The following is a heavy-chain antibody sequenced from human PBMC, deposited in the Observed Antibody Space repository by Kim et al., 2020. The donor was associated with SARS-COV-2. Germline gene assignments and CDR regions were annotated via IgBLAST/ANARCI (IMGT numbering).Heavy chain of an antibody. D-gene: IGHD3-22*01. CDR3: ARDGGTITMIVVVIPTDAFDI. CDR2: INSDGSST. Sequence: GGSLRLSCAASGFTFSSYWMHWVRQAPGKGLVWVSRINSDGSSTSYADSVKGRFTISRDNAKNTLYLQMNSLRAEDTAVYYCARDGGTITMIVVVIPTDAFDIWGQGTMVTVSS. CDR1: GFTFSSYW. V-gene: IGHV3-74*01. J-gene: IGHJ3*02.